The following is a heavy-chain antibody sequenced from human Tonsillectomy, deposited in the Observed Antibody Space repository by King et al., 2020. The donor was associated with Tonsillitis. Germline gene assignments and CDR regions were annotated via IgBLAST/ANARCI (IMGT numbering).Heavy chain of an antibody. J-gene: IGHJ3*02. D-gene: IGHD3-16*01. V-gene: IGHV3-23*04. CDR3: STPGGGTTDAFDI. CDR2: ISGSGGST. CDR1: GFTFSSYA. Sequence: VQLVESGGGLVQPGGSLRLSCAASGFTFSSYAMSWVRQAPWKGLEWVSAISGSGGSTYYADSVKGRFTISRDNSKNTLYLQMNSLRAEDTAVYSCSTPGGGTTDAFDIWGQGTMVTVSS.